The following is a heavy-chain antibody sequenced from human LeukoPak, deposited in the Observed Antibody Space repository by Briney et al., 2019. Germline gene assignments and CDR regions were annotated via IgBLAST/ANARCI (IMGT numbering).Heavy chain of an antibody. J-gene: IGHJ4*02. CDR3: AKFDGSGWYNFDY. D-gene: IGHD6-19*01. Sequence: GGSLRLSCAASGFTFSSYAMSWVRQAPGKGLEWVSAISGSGGSTYYADSVKGRFTISRDNSKNTLYLQMNSLRVEDTAVYYCAKFDGSGWYNFDYWGQGTLVTVSS. CDR2: ISGSGGST. CDR1: GFTFSSYA. V-gene: IGHV3-23*01.